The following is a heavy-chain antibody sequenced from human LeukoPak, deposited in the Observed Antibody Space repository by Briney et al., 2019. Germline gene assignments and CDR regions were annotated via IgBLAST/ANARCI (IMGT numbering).Heavy chain of an antibody. D-gene: IGHD3-3*01. J-gene: IGHJ4*02. V-gene: IGHV3-23*01. CDR2: ISGSGGST. Sequence: PGGSLRLSCAASGFTFSSYAMSWVRQAPGKGLEWVSAISGSGGSTYYADSVKGRFTISRDNSKNTLYLQMNSLRAEDTAVYYCAKGEGQIFGVVISYYFDYWGQGTLVTVS. CDR1: GFTFSSYA. CDR3: AKGEGQIFGVVISYYFDY.